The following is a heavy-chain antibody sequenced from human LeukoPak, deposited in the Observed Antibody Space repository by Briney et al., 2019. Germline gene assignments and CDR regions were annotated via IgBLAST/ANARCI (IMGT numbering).Heavy chain of an antibody. D-gene: IGHD5-24*01. J-gene: IGHJ6*02. V-gene: IGHV5-51*01. CDR1: GYSFINYW. Sequence: GESMKISCKGSGYSFINYWIAWVRQMPGKGLEWMGIIYPGDSDTRYSPSFQGQVTISADKSISTAYLQWRSLKASDNAMYYCARLRDGNYYYGMDVWGQGTTVTVSS. CDR2: IYPGDSDT. CDR3: ARLRDGNYYYGMDV.